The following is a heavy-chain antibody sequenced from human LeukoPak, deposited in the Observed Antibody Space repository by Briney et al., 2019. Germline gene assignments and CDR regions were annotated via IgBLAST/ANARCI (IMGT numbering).Heavy chain of an antibody. D-gene: IGHD3-22*01. Sequence: PGGSLRLSCAASGFTFSDYYMTWIRQAPGKGLEWVSVIYSGGSTYYADSVKGRFTISRDNSKNTLYLQMNSLRAEDTAVYYCAREGYYDSSGYLDYWGQGTLVTVSS. V-gene: IGHV3-53*01. J-gene: IGHJ4*02. CDR1: GFTFSDYY. CDR3: AREGYYDSSGYLDY. CDR2: IYSGGST.